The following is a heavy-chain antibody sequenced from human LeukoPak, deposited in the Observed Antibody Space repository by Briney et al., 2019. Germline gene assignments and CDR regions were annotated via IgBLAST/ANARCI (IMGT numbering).Heavy chain of an antibody. V-gene: IGHV1-69*05. CDR3: ARSDYSTSSHMGV. CDR1: GGTFSYYA. CDR2: IIPIFGTA. Sequence: SVKVSCKASGGTFSYYAISWVRQAPGQGLEWMGRIIPIFGTANYAQKFQGRVTITTDESTSTAYMELSSLRSEDTAVYYCARSDYSTSSHMGVWGKGTTVTVSS. J-gene: IGHJ6*03. D-gene: IGHD6-6*01.